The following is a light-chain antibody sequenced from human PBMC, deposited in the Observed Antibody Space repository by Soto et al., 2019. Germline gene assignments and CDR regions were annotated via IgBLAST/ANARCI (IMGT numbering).Light chain of an antibody. Sequence: QSVLTQPPSASGTPGQRVSISCSGSSSNIGSNYVYWYRQFPGTAPKLLIQRNNQRPSGVPARFSGYKSGTSASLAISGLRSEDEADYYCGGWDDSLSGPVFGGGTK. J-gene: IGLJ2*01. CDR3: GGWDDSLSGPV. CDR1: SSNIGSNY. V-gene: IGLV1-47*01. CDR2: RNN.